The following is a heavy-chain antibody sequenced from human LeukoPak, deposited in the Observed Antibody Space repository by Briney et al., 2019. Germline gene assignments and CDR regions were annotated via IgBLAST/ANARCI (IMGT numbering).Heavy chain of an antibody. Sequence: PGGSLRLSCAASGFPFSSYTVTWVRQAPGKGLEWLSSISSCSSNKYYADSVKGRFTISRDNAKNSLYLQINSLRAEDTAVYFCARVGAGSSTSFYAIDYWGQGTLVTVSS. J-gene: IGHJ4*02. CDR2: ISSCSSNK. CDR3: ARVGAGSSTSFYAIDY. D-gene: IGHD2-2*01. V-gene: IGHV3-21*01. CDR1: GFPFSSYT.